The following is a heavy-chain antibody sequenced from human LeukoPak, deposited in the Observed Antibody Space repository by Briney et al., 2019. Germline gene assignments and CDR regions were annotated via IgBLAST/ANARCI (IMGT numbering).Heavy chain of an antibody. CDR1: GFTFSSYT. J-gene: IGHJ4*02. D-gene: IGHD2-2*01. V-gene: IGHV3-21*01. Sequence: GGSLRLSCAASGFTFSSYTMNWVRQAPGKGPEWVSSICSTRTYICYADSLKGRFTVSRDNAKNSLYLQVDSLRAEDTAVYYCARGFGGYCSSTSCLVTIDYWGQGTLVTVSS. CDR2: ICSTRTYI. CDR3: ARGFGGYCSSTSCLVTIDY.